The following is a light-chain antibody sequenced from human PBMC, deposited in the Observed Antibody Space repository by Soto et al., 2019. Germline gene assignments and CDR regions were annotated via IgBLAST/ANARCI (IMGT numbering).Light chain of an antibody. CDR3: QHRSYGPPAWT. CDR2: DAS. CDR1: QSISSY. Sequence: EIVLTQSPATLSLSPGERATLSCRASQSISSYLAWYQHKPGQVPRLLIYDASNRDTGIPARFSGSGSGTDFTLTISSLETEDFAVYYCQHRSYGPPAWTFGQGTNVEIK. V-gene: IGKV3-11*01. J-gene: IGKJ1*01.